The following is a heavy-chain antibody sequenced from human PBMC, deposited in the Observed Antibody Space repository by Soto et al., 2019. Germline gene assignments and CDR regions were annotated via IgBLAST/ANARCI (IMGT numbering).Heavy chain of an antibody. CDR1: GGSFSGYC. V-gene: IGHV4-34*01. J-gene: IGHJ3*02. Sequence: SEILSLTCAVYGGSFSGYCWSWIRQPPGKGLEWIGEINHSGSTNYNPSLKSRVTISVDTSKNQFSLKLSSVTAADTAVYYCARGVNWNHPPAAFDIWGQGTMVTVSS. D-gene: IGHD1-20*01. CDR2: INHSGST. CDR3: ARGVNWNHPPAAFDI.